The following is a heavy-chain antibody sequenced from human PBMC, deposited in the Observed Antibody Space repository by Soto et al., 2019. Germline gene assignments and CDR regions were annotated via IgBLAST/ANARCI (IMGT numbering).Heavy chain of an antibody. Sequence: GGSLRLSCAASGFTFSSYDMHWVRQATGKGLEWVSAIGTAGDTYYPGSVKGRFTISRENAKNSLYLQMNSLRAGDTAVYYCARGRLRYFDWLLSEYDLYYFDYWGQGTLVTVSS. CDR2: IGTAGDT. D-gene: IGHD3-9*01. J-gene: IGHJ4*02. CDR1: GFTFSSYD. V-gene: IGHV3-13*04. CDR3: ARGRLRYFDWLLSEYDLYYFDY.